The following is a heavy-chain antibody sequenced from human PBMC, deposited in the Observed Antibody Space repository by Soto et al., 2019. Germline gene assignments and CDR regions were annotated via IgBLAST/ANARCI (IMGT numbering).Heavy chain of an antibody. D-gene: IGHD6-19*01. J-gene: IGHJ3*01. CDR1: GGTFTKYA. Sequence: QVQLVQSGAAVRKPRSSVKVSCKASGGTFTKYAITWVRQPPRQGLEWMGGIAPLPGTTNYAQKFRGRVTIRAHEYTSTAYLELSSLRAADRAVYYYASGVGGLGGSSGWPDSAFAVGGQGTMVIVSS. CDR2: IAPLPGTT. V-gene: IGHV1-69*01. CDR3: ASGVGGLGGSSGWPDSAFAV.